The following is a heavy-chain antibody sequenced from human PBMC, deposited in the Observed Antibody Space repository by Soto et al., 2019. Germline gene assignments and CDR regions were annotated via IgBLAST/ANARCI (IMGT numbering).Heavy chain of an antibody. V-gene: IGHV4-34*01. CDR3: ARTDDTSLYAFDI. J-gene: IGHJ3*02. CDR1: GASFSGYH. Sequence: PSETLSLTCAVYGASFSGYHWSWIRQPPGKGLEWIGEINHSGSTNYNPSLKSRVTVSVDTSKNQLSLKLSSVTAADTAVYYCARTDDTSLYAFDIWGQGTMVTVSS. D-gene: IGHD3-22*01. CDR2: INHSGST.